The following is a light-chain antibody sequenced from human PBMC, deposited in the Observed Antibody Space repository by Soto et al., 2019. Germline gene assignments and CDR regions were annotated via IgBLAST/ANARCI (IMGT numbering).Light chain of an antibody. CDR2: DAS. Sequence: DIQMTQSPSTLSASVGDRVTITCRASQSISSWLAWYQQKPGKAPKLLIYDASSLESGVPSRFNGSGSGTEFTLTISSLQPDDFATYYCQQYNSYRYTFGQGTKLEIK. CDR3: QQYNSYRYT. V-gene: IGKV1-5*01. CDR1: QSISSW. J-gene: IGKJ2*01.